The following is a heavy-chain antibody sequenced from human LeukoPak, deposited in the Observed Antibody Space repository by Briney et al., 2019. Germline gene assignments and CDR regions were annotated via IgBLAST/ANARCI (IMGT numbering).Heavy chain of an antibody. V-gene: IGHV4-34*01. J-gene: IGHJ5*02. Sequence: PSETLSLTCAVYGGSFSGYYWSWIRQPPGKGLEWIGEINHSGSTNYNPSLKSRVTISVDTSKNQFSLKLSSVTAADTAVYYCARTVQHCSGGSCYSWYLLADNWFDPWGQGTLVTVSS. CDR2: INHSGST. CDR1: GGSFSGYY. CDR3: ARTVQHCSGGSCYSWYLLADNWFDP. D-gene: IGHD2-15*01.